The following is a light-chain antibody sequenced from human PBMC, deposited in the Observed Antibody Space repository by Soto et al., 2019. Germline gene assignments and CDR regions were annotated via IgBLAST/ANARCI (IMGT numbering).Light chain of an antibody. V-gene: IGKV1-5*01. CDR3: QHYNSYPWT. CDR2: HAS. Sequence: DIPMTQSPSTLSASIGVRVTITCRASQTINNWLAWYQQKPGKAPNLLIYHASNLETGVPSRFSGSAFGTEFTLTISSLQPDDFATYYCQHYNSYPWTFGQGTKVEIK. J-gene: IGKJ1*01. CDR1: QTINNW.